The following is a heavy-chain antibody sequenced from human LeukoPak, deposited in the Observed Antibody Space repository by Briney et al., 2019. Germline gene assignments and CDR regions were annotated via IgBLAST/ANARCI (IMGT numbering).Heavy chain of an antibody. D-gene: IGHD6-19*01. V-gene: IGHV4-34*01. CDR2: INHSGST. Sequence: PSETLSLTCAVYGGSFSGCYWSWIRQPPGKGLEWIGEINHSGSTNYNPSLKSRVTISVDTSKNQFSLKLSSVTTADTAVYYCARAKRQWLVRSMFDYWGQGTLVTVSS. J-gene: IGHJ4*02. CDR1: GGSFSGCY. CDR3: ARAKRQWLVRSMFDY.